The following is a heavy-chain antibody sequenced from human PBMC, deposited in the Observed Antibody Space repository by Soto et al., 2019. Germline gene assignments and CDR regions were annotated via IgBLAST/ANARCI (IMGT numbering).Heavy chain of an antibody. CDR3: VKDRDSNSWPSRNV. Sequence: QVHLVQSGAEVKKPGASVNVSCKTSGYTFTRNGISWVRQAPGQGLEWMGWISPNSGNTRYAQKLQDSVIMTTDTSTSTTDTELTSLRSDDTALYYCVKDRDSNSWPSRNVWGPGTTVTVSS. CDR1: GYTFTRNG. CDR2: ISPNSGNT. V-gene: IGHV1-18*01. J-gene: IGHJ6*02. D-gene: IGHD3-22*01.